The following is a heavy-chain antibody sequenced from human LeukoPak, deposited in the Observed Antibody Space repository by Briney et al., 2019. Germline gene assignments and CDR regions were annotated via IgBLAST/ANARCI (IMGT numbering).Heavy chain of an antibody. J-gene: IGHJ4*02. CDR1: GFTFDDYA. V-gene: IGHV3-7*03. CDR2: IKQDGSEK. D-gene: IGHD4-17*01. CDR3: AREHDYGDYVTEYYFDY. Sequence: GGSLGLSCAASGFTFDDYAMHWVRQAPGKGLEWVANIKQDGSEKYYVDSVKGRFTISRDNAKNSLYLQMNSLRAEDTAVYYCAREHDYGDYVTEYYFDYWGQGTLVTVSS.